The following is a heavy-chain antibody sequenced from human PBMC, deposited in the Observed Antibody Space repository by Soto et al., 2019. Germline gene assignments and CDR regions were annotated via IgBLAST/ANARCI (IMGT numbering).Heavy chain of an antibody. CDR3: AKVSSSSNYFAY. J-gene: IGHJ4*02. D-gene: IGHD6-13*01. V-gene: IGHV3-23*01. CDR1: GFTFSSYA. Sequence: GGSLRLSCAASGFTFSSYAMSWVRQAPGKGLEWVSAISSSGGSTYYADSVKGRFTISRDNSKNTLYLQMNSLRAEDTAVYYCAKVSSSSNYFAYWGQGTLVTVSS. CDR2: ISSSGGST.